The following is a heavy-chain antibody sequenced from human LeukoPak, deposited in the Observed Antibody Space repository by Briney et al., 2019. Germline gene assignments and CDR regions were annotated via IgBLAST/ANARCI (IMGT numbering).Heavy chain of an antibody. D-gene: IGHD6-13*01. CDR1: GYTFTGYY. CDR2: INPNSGDT. Sequence: ASVKVSCKASGYTFTGYYIHWVRQAPGQGLEWMGWINPNSGDTNYAQKFQGRVTMTRDTSISTAYMELSRPRSDDTAVYYCARETVPAIAAPRGLNYWGQGTLVTVSS. CDR3: ARETVPAIAAPRGLNY. J-gene: IGHJ4*02. V-gene: IGHV1-2*02.